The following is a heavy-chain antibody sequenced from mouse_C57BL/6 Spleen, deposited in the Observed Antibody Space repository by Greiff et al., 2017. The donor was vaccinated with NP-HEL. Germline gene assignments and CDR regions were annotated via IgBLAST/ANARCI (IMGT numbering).Heavy chain of an antibody. D-gene: IGHD2-4*01. CDR1: GYSITSGYY. J-gene: IGHJ3*01. Sequence: VQLKESGPGLVKPSQSLSLTCSVTGYSITSGYYWNWIRQFPGNILEWMGYISYDGSNNYNPSLKNRISITRDTSKNQFFLKLNSVTTEDTATYYCARDYDYDGARFAYWGQGTLVTVSA. V-gene: IGHV3-6*01. CDR2: ISYDGSN. CDR3: ARDYDYDGARFAY.